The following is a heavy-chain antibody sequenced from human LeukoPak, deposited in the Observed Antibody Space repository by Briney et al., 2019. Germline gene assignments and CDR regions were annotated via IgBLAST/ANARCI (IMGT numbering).Heavy chain of an antibody. CDR3: ARAGDYGDYPLDY. Sequence: PGRSLRLSCAASGFTFSTYAMHWVRQAPGKGLEWLSFINSDGSTTSHAESVKGRFTISRDNAKNTLHLQMNSLRAEDTAAYYCARAGDYGDYPLDYWGQGTLVTVSS. CDR2: INSDGSTT. D-gene: IGHD4-17*01. V-gene: IGHV3-74*01. CDR1: GFTFSTYA. J-gene: IGHJ4*02.